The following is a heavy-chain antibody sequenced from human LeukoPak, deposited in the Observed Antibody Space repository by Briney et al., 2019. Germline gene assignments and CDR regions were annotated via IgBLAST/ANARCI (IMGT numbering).Heavy chain of an antibody. J-gene: IGHJ4*02. V-gene: IGHV3-30*04. CDR3: ARGVVRGGWYHLFDY. CDR2: ISYDGSNK. D-gene: IGHD6-19*01. CDR1: GFTFSNYA. Sequence: PGGSLRLSCAASGFTFSNYAIHWVRQAPGKGLEWVAVISYDGSNKYYADSVKGRFTISRDSYKNTLYLQMNSLSAEDTAVYYCARGVVRGGWYHLFDYWGQGTLVTVSS.